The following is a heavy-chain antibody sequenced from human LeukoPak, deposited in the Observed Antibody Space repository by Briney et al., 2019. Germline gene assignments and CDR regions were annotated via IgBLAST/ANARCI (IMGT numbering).Heavy chain of an antibody. J-gene: IGHJ4*02. V-gene: IGHV3-66*03. CDR3: ARDPGGGHTHGY. CDR1: GVTVSNNY. Sequence: PGGSLRLSCAASGVTVSNNYISWVRQAPGKGLEWVSVMYSTGITQYGDSVRGRFTISRDNSKNTVYLQMTSLKPEDTAVYYCARDPGGGHTHGYWGQGTLVTVSS. CDR2: MYSTGIT. D-gene: IGHD3-16*01.